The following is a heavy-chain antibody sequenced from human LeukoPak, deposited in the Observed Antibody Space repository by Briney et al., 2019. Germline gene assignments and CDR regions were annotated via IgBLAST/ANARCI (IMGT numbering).Heavy chain of an antibody. V-gene: IGHV1-18*01. CDR3: ARNYDRRPFDY. CDR2: ISGYNGNT. D-gene: IGHD3-22*01. Sequence: ASVKVSCKASGYTFTSYGISWVRQAPGKGLEWMGWISGYNGNTNYAQKLQGRVTVTTDTSTSTAYMELRSLRSDDTALYYCARNYDRRPFDYWGQGTLVTVSS. CDR1: GYTFTSYG. J-gene: IGHJ4*02.